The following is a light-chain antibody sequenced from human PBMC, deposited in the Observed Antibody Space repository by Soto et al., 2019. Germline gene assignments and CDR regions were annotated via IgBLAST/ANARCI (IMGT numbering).Light chain of an antibody. J-gene: IGLJ2*01. CDR2: GNS. Sequence: QSVLTQPPSVSGAPGQRVTISCTGSSSNIGAGYDVHWYQQLPGTAPKLLIYGNSNRPSGVPDRFSGSKSGTSASLAITGLQAEDAAAYYCQAYDSSLRGVFGGGTQLTVL. V-gene: IGLV1-40*01. CDR3: QAYDSSLRGV. CDR1: SSNIGAGYD.